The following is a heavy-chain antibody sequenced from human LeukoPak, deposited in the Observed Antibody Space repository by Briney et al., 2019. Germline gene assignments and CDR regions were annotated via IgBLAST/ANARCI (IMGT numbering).Heavy chain of an antibody. J-gene: IGHJ3*01. D-gene: IGHD3-16*01. CDR2: IKEDGSEK. V-gene: IGHV3-7*01. Sequence: GGSLRLSCTASGFTFSRYWMSWVRQVPGKGSEFVANIKEDGSEKSYVDFVKGRFTISRDNVKNSVSLQMNSLRVEDTAVYYCAGDSDYSEFDVWGQEIMAIVSS. CDR1: GFTFSRYW. CDR3: AGDSDYSEFDV.